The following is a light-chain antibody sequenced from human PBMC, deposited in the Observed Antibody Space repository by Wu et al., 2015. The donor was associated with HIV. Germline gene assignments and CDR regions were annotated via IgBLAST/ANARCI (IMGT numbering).Light chain of an antibody. CDR3: QQYNNWPPYS. Sequence: EIVLTQSPGTLSLSPGERATLSCRASQSVSSSYLAWYQQKPGQAPRLLIYGASTRATGVPARFSGSGSGTQFTLTITDVQSVDSAIYYCQQYNNWPPYSFGQGTKLEI. V-gene: IGKV3D-15*01. CDR2: GAS. J-gene: IGKJ2*03. CDR1: QSVSSSY.